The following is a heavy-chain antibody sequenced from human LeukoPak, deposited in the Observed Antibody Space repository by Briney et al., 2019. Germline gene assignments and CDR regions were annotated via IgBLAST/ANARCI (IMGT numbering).Heavy chain of an antibody. V-gene: IGHV3-30-3*01. Sequence: GRSLRLSCAATGFTFSNYAIHWGRQAPGKGLEWVAFISDDGSRQHYADSVKGRFTISRDNSKNTLNLQMNSLRAEDTPVYYCVKDRTGTYTLDYWGQGTLVTVSS. CDR1: GFTFSNYA. D-gene: IGHD3-10*01. CDR3: VKDRTGTYTLDY. CDR2: ISDDGSRQ. J-gene: IGHJ4*02.